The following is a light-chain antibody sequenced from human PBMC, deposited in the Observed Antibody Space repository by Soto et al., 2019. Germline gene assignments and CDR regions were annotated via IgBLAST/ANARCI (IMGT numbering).Light chain of an antibody. CDR2: DVR. Sequence: QSALTQPASVSGSPGQSITISCTGTSSDVGGYNYVSWDQQHPGKAPKLMIYDVRNRPSGVSNRFSGSKSGNTASLTISGLQAEDEAGYYCSSYTSSSTLVVFGGGTKVTVL. V-gene: IGLV2-14*01. J-gene: IGLJ2*01. CDR3: SSYTSSSTLVV. CDR1: SSDVGGYNY.